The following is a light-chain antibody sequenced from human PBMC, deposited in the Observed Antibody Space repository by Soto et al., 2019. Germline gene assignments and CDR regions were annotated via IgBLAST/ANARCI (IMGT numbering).Light chain of an antibody. CDR1: QRVSSGH. J-gene: IGKJ5*01. V-gene: IGKV3-20*01. CDR2: GIS. CDR3: QLYDNPPT. Sequence: EIVLTQSPGTLYLSPGERGTLSCRASQRVSSGHLAWYQQKPGQCPRLLIYGISARATDITDRFSGSGSGTDFTLTISRLEPEDFAVYSCQLYDNPPTFGQGTRLEIK.